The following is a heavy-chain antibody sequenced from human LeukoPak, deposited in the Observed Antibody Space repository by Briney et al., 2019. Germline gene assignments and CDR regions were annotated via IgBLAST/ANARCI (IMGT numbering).Heavy chain of an antibody. D-gene: IGHD4-17*01. CDR2: IYHSGST. V-gene: IGHV4-30-2*01. CDR3: ARVTTVTTFDY. CDR1: GGSISSGGYS. J-gene: IGHJ4*02. Sequence: PSQTLSLTCAVSGGSISSGGYSWSWIRQPPGKGLEWIRYIYHSGSTYYNPSLKSRVTISVDRSKNQFSLKLSSVTAADTAVYYCARVTTVTTFDYWGQGTLVTVSS.